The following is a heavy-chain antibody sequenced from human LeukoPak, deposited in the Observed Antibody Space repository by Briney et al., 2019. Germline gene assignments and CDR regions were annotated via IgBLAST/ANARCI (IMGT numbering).Heavy chain of an antibody. V-gene: IGHV4-39*07. CDR1: GGSISSSSYY. CDR2: FYYSGGT. D-gene: IGHD3-22*01. Sequence: SETLSLTCTVSGGSISSSSYYWGWIRQPPGKGLEWIGYFYYSGGTYYSPSRKSRLTISVDTSKNQFSLKLSSVTAADTAVYYCARVDHTSGYFADYWGQGTLVTVSS. J-gene: IGHJ4*02. CDR3: ARVDHTSGYFADY.